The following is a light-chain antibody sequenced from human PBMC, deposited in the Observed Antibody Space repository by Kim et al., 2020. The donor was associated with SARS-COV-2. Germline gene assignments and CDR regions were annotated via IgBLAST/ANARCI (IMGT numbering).Light chain of an antibody. J-gene: IGKJ5*01. CDR1: RSVSSS. V-gene: IGKV3-11*01. CDR3: QQRSNWPPIT. CDR2: DAS. Sequence: SPGERATLSCRASRSVSSSLAWYQQKPGQAPRLLIDDASNRATGIPARFSGSGSGTDFTLTISSLEPEDFAVYYCQQRSNWPPITFGQGTRLEIK.